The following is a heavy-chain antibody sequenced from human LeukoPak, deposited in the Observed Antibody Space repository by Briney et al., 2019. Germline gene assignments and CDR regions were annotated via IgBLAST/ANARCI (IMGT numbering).Heavy chain of an antibody. V-gene: IGHV4-30-2*01. Sequence: PSETLSLTCTVSGGSISSGGYYWSWIRQPPGKGLEWIGYIYHSGSTYYNPSLKSRVTISVDRSKNQFSLKLSSVTAADTAVYYCVRDYYDSSGYYSWYYMDVWGKGTTVTVSS. J-gene: IGHJ6*03. CDR3: VRDYYDSSGYYSWYYMDV. CDR1: GGSISSGGYY. CDR2: IYHSGST. D-gene: IGHD3-22*01.